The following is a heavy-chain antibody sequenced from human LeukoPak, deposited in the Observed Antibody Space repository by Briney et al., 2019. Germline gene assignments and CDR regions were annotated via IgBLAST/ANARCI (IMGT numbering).Heavy chain of an antibody. V-gene: IGHV3-53*01. CDR3: ARGPSVRGVISDY. Sequence: PGGSLRLSCAASGFTVSSNYMSWVRQAPGKGLEWVSVIYSGGSTYYADSVKGRFTISRDSSKNTLYLQMNSLRAEDTAVYYCARGPSVRGVISDYWGQGTLVTVSS. J-gene: IGHJ4*02. CDR1: GFTVSSNY. D-gene: IGHD3-10*01. CDR2: IYSGGST.